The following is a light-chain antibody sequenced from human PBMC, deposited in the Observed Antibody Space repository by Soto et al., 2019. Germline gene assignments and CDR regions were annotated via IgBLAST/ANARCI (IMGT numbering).Light chain of an antibody. CDR1: QSVSSK. Sequence: EIVMTQSPATLSVSPGERATLSCRASQSVSSKLAWYQQKPGQAPRLLIYGASTRATGIPARFSGSGSGTEFTLTISSLLSEAFAVYYCQQYNNWPLTFGGGTKVEIK. V-gene: IGKV3-15*01. CDR3: QQYNNWPLT. CDR2: GAS. J-gene: IGKJ4*01.